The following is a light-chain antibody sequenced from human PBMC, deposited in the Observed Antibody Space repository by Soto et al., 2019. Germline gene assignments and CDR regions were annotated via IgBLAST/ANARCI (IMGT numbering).Light chain of an antibody. CDR1: QGISSY. J-gene: IGKJ2*01. CDR3: QQYYSYPQIT. CDR2: AAS. Sequence: AIRMTQSPSSLSASTGDRVTITCRASQGISSYLAWYQQKPGKAPKLLIYAASTLQSGVPSRFSGSGSGTDFTLTISCLQSEDFATYYCQQYYSYPQITFGQGTKLEIQ. V-gene: IGKV1-8*01.